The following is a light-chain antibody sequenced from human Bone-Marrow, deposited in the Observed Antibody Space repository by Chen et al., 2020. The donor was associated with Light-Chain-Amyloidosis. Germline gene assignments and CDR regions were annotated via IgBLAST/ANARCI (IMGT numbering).Light chain of an antibody. CDR1: SSDVGGDNH. V-gene: IGLV2-14*01. CDR2: AFS. J-gene: IGLJ1*01. CDR3: SSYAITNTLD. Sequence: QSALTQPASVSGSPGQSITISCTGPSSDVGGDNHVSWCQQNPDQAPKSMIYAFSNRPSWVPDRVSGAKYDNTSPLAISGLQTDAEADYFCSSYAITNTLDFGSVTRVTVL.